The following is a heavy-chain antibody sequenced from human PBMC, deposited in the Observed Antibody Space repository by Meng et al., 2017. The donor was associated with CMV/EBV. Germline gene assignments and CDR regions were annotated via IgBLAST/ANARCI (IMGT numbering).Heavy chain of an antibody. V-gene: IGHV3-11*01. CDR3: ARRIAARLLSARYYYGMDV. D-gene: IGHD6-6*01. J-gene: IGHJ6*02. CDR2: ISSSGSTI. Sequence: GGSLRLSCAASGFTFSDYSMSWIRQAPGKGLEWVSYISSSGSTIYYADSVKGRFTISRENAKNSLYLQMNSLRAEDTAVYYCARRIAARLLSARYYYGMDVWGQGTTVTVSS. CDR1: GFTFSDYS.